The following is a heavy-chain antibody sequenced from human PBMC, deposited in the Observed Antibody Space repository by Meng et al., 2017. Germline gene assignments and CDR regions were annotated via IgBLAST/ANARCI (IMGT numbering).Heavy chain of an antibody. D-gene: IGHD6-13*01. CDR1: GYTFAAYW. CDR2: IDPNNDHT. Sequence: HGQVCHSGPEVKKPGASVKLSCKPSGYTFAAYWIHWLRQAPGQGLEWMGRIDPNNDHTQYAQNFQGRVTMTSDTSISTVYMELNGLRSDDTAVYYCARDEDISAAGKLFGDYWGQGTLVTVSS. J-gene: IGHJ4*02. CDR3: ARDEDISAAGKLFGDY. V-gene: IGHV1-2*06.